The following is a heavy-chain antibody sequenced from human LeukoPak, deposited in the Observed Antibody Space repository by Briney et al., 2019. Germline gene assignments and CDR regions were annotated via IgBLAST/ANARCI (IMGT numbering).Heavy chain of an antibody. CDR2: ISYDGSNK. J-gene: IGHJ4*02. V-gene: IGHV3-30*18. Sequence: GGSLRLSRAASGFTFSSYGMHWVRQAPGKGLEWVAVISYDGSNKYYADSVKGRFTISRDNSKNTLYLQMNSLRAEDTAVYYCAKLPYCSSTSCYNFDYWGQGTLVTVSS. D-gene: IGHD2-2*01. CDR1: GFTFSSYG. CDR3: AKLPYCSSTSCYNFDY.